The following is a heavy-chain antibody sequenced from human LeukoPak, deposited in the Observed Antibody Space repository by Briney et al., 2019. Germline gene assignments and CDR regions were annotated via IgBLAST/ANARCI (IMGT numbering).Heavy chain of an antibody. J-gene: IGHJ4*02. D-gene: IGHD3-10*01. CDR2: MKKDGSET. CDR1: GFTFSSYS. Sequence: PGGSPRLSCVVSGFTFSSYSMIWVRQAPGKGLQWVANMKKDGSETNYGDSVKGRFTISRDNAKNSLYLQMNSLRAEDTAVYYCGRHRSGSGTYFIDHWGQGTLVSVSS. V-gene: IGHV3-7*01. CDR3: GRHRSGSGTYFIDH.